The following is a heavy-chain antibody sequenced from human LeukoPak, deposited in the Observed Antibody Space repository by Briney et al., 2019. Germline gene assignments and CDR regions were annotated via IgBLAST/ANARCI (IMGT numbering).Heavy chain of an antibody. D-gene: IGHD1-26*01. V-gene: IGHV1-24*01. J-gene: IGHJ5*02. CDR3: ATGVRSGSYTRDGFDP. CDR2: FDPEDGET. CDR1: GYTLTELS. Sequence: GASVKVSCKVSGYTLTELSMHWVRQAPGKGLEWMGGFDPEDGETIYAQKFKGRVTMTEDTSTDTAYMELSSLRSEDTAVYYCATGVRSGSYTRDGFDPWGQGTLVTVSS.